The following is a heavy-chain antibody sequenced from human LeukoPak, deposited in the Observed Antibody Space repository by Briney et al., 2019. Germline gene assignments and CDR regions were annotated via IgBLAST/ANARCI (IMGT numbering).Heavy chain of an antibody. Sequence: GGSLRLSCAASGFTFSSYAMSWVRQAPGKGLEWVSAISGSGGSTYYADSVKGRFTISGDNSKNTLYLQMNSLRAEDTAVYYCAKGSRWLRDLGDYWGQGTLVTVSS. J-gene: IGHJ4*02. CDR3: AKGSRWLRDLGDY. V-gene: IGHV3-23*01. CDR2: ISGSGGST. CDR1: GFTFSSYA. D-gene: IGHD5-12*01.